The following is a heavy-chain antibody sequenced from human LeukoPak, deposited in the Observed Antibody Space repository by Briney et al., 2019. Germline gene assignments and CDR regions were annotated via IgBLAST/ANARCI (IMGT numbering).Heavy chain of an antibody. CDR2: ISSSSSYI. Sequence: GGSLRLSCAASGFTFSTYAMNWVRQAPGKGLEGVSSISSSSSYIYYADSMRGRFTISRDNAKNSLYLQMNSLRAEDTAVYYCAHSNGYAYGLDHWGQGTLVTVSS. V-gene: IGHV3-21*01. D-gene: IGHD5-18*01. CDR1: GFTFSTYA. CDR3: AHSNGYAYGLDH. J-gene: IGHJ4*02.